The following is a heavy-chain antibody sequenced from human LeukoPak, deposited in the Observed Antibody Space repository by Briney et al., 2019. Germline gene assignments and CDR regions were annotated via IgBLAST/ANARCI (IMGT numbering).Heavy chain of an antibody. Sequence: SVKVSCKASGRTFSSYAISWVRQAPGQGLEWMGGIIPIFGTANYAQKFQGRVTITTDESTSTDYMELSRLRSEDTAVYYCARNGQTGSAIYHNWFDPWGQGTLVSVSS. CDR2: IIPIFGTA. V-gene: IGHV1-69*05. J-gene: IGHJ5*02. CDR1: GRTFSSYA. D-gene: IGHD3-9*01. CDR3: ARNGQTGSAIYHNWFDP.